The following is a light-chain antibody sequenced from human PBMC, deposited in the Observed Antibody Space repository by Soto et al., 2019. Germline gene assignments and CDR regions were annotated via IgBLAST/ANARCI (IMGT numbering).Light chain of an antibody. J-gene: IGKJ1*01. Sequence: IVMTQSAASLAVYAGGRGRLSCMASQSISDTLSWYQQKPGQAPRLLIHGASTRATGFPARFSGSGSGTDFPLTISSLLSEPFALYYCQQYNNWPWTFAQGTKVDI. CDR1: QSISDT. V-gene: IGKV3-15*01. CDR3: QQYNNWPWT. CDR2: GAS.